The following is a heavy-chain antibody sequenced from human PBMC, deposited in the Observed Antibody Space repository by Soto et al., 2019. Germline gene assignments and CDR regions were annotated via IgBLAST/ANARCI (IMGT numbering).Heavy chain of an antibody. CDR2: IIPIFGTA. V-gene: IGHV1-69*13. Sequence: EASVKVSCKASGGTFSSYAISWVRQAPGQGLEWMGGIIPIFGTANYAQKFQGRVTITADESTSTAYMELSSLRSEDTAVYYCARGYDFWSGYPGGYYGMDVWGQGTTVTVSS. CDR1: GGTFSSYA. D-gene: IGHD3-3*01. J-gene: IGHJ6*02. CDR3: ARGYDFWSGYPGGYYGMDV.